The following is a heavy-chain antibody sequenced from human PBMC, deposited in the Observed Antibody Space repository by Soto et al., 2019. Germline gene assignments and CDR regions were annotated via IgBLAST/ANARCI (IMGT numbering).Heavy chain of an antibody. Sequence: SETLSLTCTVSGGSISSYYWSWIRQPPGKGLEWIGYIYYSGSTNYNPSLKSRVTISVDTSKNQFSLKLSSVTAADTAVYYCARGPQGESYYYYYMDVWGKGTTVTVSS. CDR2: IYYSGST. D-gene: IGHD3-16*01. V-gene: IGHV4-59*01. CDR3: ARGPQGESYYYYYMDV. J-gene: IGHJ6*03. CDR1: GGSISSYY.